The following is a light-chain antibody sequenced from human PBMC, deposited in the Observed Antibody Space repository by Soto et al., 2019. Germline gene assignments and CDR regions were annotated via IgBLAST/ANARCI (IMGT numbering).Light chain of an antibody. CDR1: QSIIMW. Sequence: DIQMTQSPSTLSASVGDRVTITCRASQSIIMWLAWDQQKRGKAPQLLIHDASTLESGVPSRFSGSGSGTDFTLTISGLQPDDFATYYCQHYNSYPFAFGPGTKVDIK. J-gene: IGKJ3*01. CDR3: QHYNSYPFA. V-gene: IGKV1-5*01. CDR2: DAS.